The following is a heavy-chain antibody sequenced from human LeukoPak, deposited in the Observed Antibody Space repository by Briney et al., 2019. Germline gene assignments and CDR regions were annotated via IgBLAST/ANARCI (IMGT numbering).Heavy chain of an antibody. V-gene: IGHV4-34*01. D-gene: IGHD6-13*01. CDR1: GGSFSGYY. J-gene: IGHJ6*02. CDR3: ARGLIAAAGKSYYYYGMDV. CDR2: INHSGST. Sequence: SETLSLTCAVYGGSFSGYYWSWIRQPPGKGLELIGEINHSGSTNYNPSLQSRVTISVDTSKNQFSLKLSSVTAADTAVYYCARGLIAAAGKSYYYYGMDVWGQGTTVTVSS.